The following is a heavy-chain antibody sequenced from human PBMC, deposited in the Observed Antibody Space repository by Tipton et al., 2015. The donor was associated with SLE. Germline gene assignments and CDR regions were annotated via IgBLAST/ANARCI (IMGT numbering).Heavy chain of an antibody. CDR1: GGSISSHY. V-gene: IGHV4-4*09. CDR3: ARRGGVVPAAIWFDP. D-gene: IGHD2-2*01. J-gene: IGHJ5*02. Sequence: TLSLTCTVSGGSISSHYWSWIRQPPGKGLEWIGYIYTSGSTNYNPSLKSRVTISVDTSKNQFSLKLSSVTAADTAVYYCARRGGVVPAAIWFDPWGQGTLVTVSS. CDR2: IYTSGST.